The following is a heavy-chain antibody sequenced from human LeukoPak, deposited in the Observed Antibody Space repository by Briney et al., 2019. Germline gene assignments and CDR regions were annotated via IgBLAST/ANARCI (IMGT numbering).Heavy chain of an antibody. CDR1: GFTFSSYS. D-gene: IGHD6-19*01. V-gene: IGHV3-48*01. CDR2: ISNSGSTT. CDR3: ARGGTAVARGEY. Sequence: GGSLRLSCAASGFTFSSYSMNWVRQAPGKGLEWVSYISNSGSTTYYADPVKGRFTISRDNAKNSLCLQMNSLRVEDTAVYYCARGGTAVARGEYWGQGTLVTVSS. J-gene: IGHJ4*02.